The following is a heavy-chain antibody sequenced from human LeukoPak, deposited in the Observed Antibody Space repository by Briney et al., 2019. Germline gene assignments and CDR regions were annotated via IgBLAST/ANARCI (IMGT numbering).Heavy chain of an antibody. D-gene: IGHD3-10*01. CDR2: IHKDGSST. J-gene: IGHJ4*02. CDR3: AREAYGSGNYYSDY. Sequence: PGGSLRLSCAASGFTFSSKWMHWVRQAPGKGLVWVSRIHKDGSSTTCADSVKGRFTISRDNAKNTLYLQMNSLRAGDTAMYYCAREAYGSGNYYSDYWGQGTLVTVSS. CDR1: GFTFSSKW. V-gene: IGHV3-74*01.